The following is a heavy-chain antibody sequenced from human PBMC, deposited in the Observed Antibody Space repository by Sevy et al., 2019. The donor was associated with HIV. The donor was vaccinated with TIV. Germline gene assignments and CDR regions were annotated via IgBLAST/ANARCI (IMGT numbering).Heavy chain of an antibody. CDR1: GFTFSNYG. Sequence: GGCLRLSCAASGFTFSNYGMHWVRQAPGKGLEWVAVIWYDGSNEYYGGSVKGRFTISRDDSKNTVYLQMDSLRAEDTAVYYCARLGGYGDYVYHYNGMDVWGQGTTVTVSS. CDR2: IWYDGSNE. J-gene: IGHJ6*02. D-gene: IGHD4-17*01. CDR3: ARLGGYGDYVYHYNGMDV. V-gene: IGHV3-33*01.